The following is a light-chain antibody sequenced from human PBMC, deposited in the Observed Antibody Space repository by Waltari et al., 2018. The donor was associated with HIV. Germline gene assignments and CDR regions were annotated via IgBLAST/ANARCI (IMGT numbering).Light chain of an antibody. J-gene: IGLJ2*01. CDR2: RVS. CDR3: CSYGGSSTYVV. V-gene: IGLV2-23*02. Sequence: QSALTQPASVSGSPGQSITISCTGTSSDIGTYDFVSWYQQHPGKAPKLIIYRVSERPSGVSNLFSGSKSGNTASLTISGLQAEDETDYYCCSYGGSSTYVVFGGGTKVTVL. CDR1: SSDIGTYDF.